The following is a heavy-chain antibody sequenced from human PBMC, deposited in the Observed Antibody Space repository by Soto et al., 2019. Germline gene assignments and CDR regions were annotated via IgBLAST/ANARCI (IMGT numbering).Heavy chain of an antibody. CDR3: ARETDTSMVDY. J-gene: IGHJ4*02. CDR1: GYNFSAYY. CDR2: LNPRNGQT. V-gene: IGHV1-8*01. D-gene: IGHD5-18*01. Sequence: QVPLVQSGAEVKKPGASVKVSCQTSGYNFSAYYFNWVRQAAGQGPEWMGWLNPRNGQTGYVQKFRGRVTMTRDTSIATVYLELSRLTSEYTAIYFCARETDTSMVDYWGQGTLVTVSS.